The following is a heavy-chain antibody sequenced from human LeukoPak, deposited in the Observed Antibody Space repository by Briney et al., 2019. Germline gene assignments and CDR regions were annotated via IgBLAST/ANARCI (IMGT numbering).Heavy chain of an antibody. CDR3: ARDSPEYYGSGSYYTR. V-gene: IGHV4-59*12. CDR1: GGSISGFY. D-gene: IGHD3-10*01. CDR2: IYYSGST. Sequence: SETLSLTCTVSGGSISGFYWSWVRQPPGEGLGWVGYIYYSGSTNYNPSLMSRVTISVETSKKRFSLKLSSWTAAGTALYFCARDSPEYYGSGSYYTRWGQGTLVTVS. J-gene: IGHJ4*02.